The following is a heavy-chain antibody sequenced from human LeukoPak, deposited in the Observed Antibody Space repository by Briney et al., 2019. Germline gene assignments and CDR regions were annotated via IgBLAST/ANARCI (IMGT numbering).Heavy chain of an antibody. V-gene: IGHV1-46*01. CDR3: ARDLGNAMVRGVIIHTYNWFDP. J-gene: IGHJ5*02. CDR2: INPRGGGT. CDR1: GYTFTSYY. D-gene: IGHD3-10*01. Sequence: ASVKVSCKAYGYTFTSYYMHWVRQAPGQGLEWMGIINPRGGGTSYAEKFQGRVTMTRDTSTSTVYMELSSLRSEDTAVYYCARDLGNAMVRGVIIHTYNWFDPWGQGTLVTVSS.